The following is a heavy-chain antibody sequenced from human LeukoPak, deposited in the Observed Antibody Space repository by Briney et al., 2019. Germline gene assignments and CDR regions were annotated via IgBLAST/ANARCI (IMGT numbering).Heavy chain of an antibody. Sequence: GGSLRLSCVASGFSFSTYWMTWVRQAPGKGLEWVANIKRDGSEKYYVDSVKGRFTSSRDNAKNSLYLQMNGLRAEDTAVYYCARGPSSQFRTDYWGQGTLVTVSS. CDR2: IKRDGSEK. J-gene: IGHJ4*02. D-gene: IGHD2-2*01. CDR3: ARGPSSQFRTDY. V-gene: IGHV3-7*04. CDR1: GFSFSTYW.